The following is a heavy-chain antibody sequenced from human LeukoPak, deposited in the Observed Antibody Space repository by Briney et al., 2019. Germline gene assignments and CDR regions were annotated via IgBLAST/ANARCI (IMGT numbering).Heavy chain of an antibody. CDR3: ARDHSSASYTYYYYYMGV. CDR1: GGSFSGYY. V-gene: IGHV4-34*01. Sequence: SETLSLTCAVYGGSFSGYYWSWIRQPPGKGLEWIGEINHSGSTNYNPSLKSRVTISIDTSKNQFSLKLTSATAADTAVYYCARDHSSASYTYYYYYMGVWGKGTTVTVSS. CDR2: INHSGST. D-gene: IGHD1-26*01. J-gene: IGHJ6*03.